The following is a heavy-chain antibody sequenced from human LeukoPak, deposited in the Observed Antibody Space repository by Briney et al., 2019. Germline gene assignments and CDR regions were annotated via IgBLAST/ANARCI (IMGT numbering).Heavy chain of an antibody. Sequence: SETLSLTCTVSGGSISSSSYYWGWIRQPPGKGLEWIGSIYYSGSTYYNPSLKSRVTISVDTSKNQFSLKLSSVTAADTAVYYCAGVYDILTGQFDYWGQGTLVTVSS. CDR1: GGSISSSSYY. V-gene: IGHV4-39*01. D-gene: IGHD3-9*01. CDR3: AGVYDILTGQFDY. J-gene: IGHJ4*02. CDR2: IYYSGST.